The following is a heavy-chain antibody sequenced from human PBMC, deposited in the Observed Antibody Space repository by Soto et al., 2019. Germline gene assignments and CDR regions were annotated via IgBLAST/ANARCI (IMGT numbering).Heavy chain of an antibody. Sequence: GASVKVSFKASGGTFSSYAISWLRQAPGQGLEWMGGIIPIFGTANYAQKFQGRVTITADESTSTAYMELSSLRSEDTAVYYCARADIVATITDHYYYYGMDVWGQGTTVTVSS. CDR1: GGTFSSYA. CDR3: ARADIVATITDHYYYYGMDV. D-gene: IGHD5-12*01. V-gene: IGHV1-69*13. J-gene: IGHJ6*02. CDR2: IIPIFGTA.